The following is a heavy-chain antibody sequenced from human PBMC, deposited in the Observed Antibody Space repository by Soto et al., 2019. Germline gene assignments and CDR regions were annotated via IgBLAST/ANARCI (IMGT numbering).Heavy chain of an antibody. V-gene: IGHV1-3*05. CDR1: GYTFTGYA. Sequence: QVQLVQSGAEEKKPGASVKVSCKASGYTFTGYAMHWVRQAPGQRLEWMGWINAGNGNTKYSQKFQGRGTITRDTSASTAYMELSRLRSENTAVYYCARAVAVAADFDYWGQGTLVTVSS. D-gene: IGHD6-19*01. J-gene: IGHJ4*02. CDR2: INAGNGNT. CDR3: ARAVAVAADFDY.